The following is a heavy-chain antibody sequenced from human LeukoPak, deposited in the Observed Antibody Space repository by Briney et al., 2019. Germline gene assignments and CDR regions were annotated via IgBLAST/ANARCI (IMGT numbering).Heavy chain of an antibody. CDR1: GYTLTGYY. J-gene: IGHJ4*02. CDR2: INPNSGGT. Sequence: ASVKVSCKASGYTLTGYYMHWVRQAPGQGLEWMGWINPNSGGTNYAQKFQGRVTMTRDTSISTAYMELSRLRSDDTAVYYCARTNSGWSGYFDYWGQGTLVTVSS. V-gene: IGHV1-2*02. CDR3: ARTNSGWSGYFDY. D-gene: IGHD6-19*01.